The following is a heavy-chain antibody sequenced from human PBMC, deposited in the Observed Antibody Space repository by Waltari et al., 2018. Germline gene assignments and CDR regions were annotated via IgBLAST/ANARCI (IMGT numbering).Heavy chain of an antibody. Sequence: QVQLVQSGAEVKKPGSSVKVSCKASGGTFSSYAISWVRQAPGQGLEWMGGIIPIFGTANYAQKFQGRVTITADEATSTAYMELSSLRSEDTAVYYCARHGVGNIAVAGRPLGYWGQGTLVTVSS. J-gene: IGHJ4*02. CDR1: GGTFSSYA. V-gene: IGHV1-69*13. CDR3: ARHGVGNIAVAGRPLGY. D-gene: IGHD6-19*01. CDR2: IIPIFGTA.